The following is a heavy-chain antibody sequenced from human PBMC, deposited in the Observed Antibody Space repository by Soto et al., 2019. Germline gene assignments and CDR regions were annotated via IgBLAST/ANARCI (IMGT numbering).Heavy chain of an antibody. V-gene: IGHV4-30-4*01. CDR1: GGSISSGDYY. CDR2: IDYSGNT. D-gene: IGHD2-2*01. CDR3: AREVVVVPAAMSVYYYGMDV. J-gene: IGHJ6*02. Sequence: SETLSLTCTVSGGSISSGDYYWSWIRQPPGKGLEWIGYIDYSGNTYYNPSLKSRDTISVDTSKNQFSLKLSSVTAADTAVYYCAREVVVVPAAMSVYYYGMDVWGQGTTVTVSS.